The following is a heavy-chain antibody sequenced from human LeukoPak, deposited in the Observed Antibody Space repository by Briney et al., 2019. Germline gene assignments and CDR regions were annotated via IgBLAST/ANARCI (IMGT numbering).Heavy chain of an antibody. CDR1: GGSFSGYY. D-gene: IGHD3-10*01. V-gene: IGHV4-34*01. CDR2: INHSGST. J-gene: IGHJ4*02. CDR3: ARGGGSGSYKEIDY. Sequence: SETLSLTCAVYGGSFSGYYWNWIRQPPGKGLEWIGEINHSGSTNYNPSLKSRVTISVDTSKNQFSLKLSSVTAADTAVYYCARGGGSGSYKEIDYWGQGTLVTVSS.